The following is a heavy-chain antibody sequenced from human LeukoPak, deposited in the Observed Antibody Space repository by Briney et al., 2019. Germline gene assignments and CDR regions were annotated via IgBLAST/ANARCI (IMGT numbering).Heavy chain of an antibody. CDR3: ARHYSSPSELEYYQH. Sequence: GESLKISCKGSGYSFTSYWIGWVRQMPGKGLEWMGIIYPGDSDTRYSPSFQGQVTISADKSISTAYLQWSSLKASDTAMYYCARHYSSPSELEYYQHWGQGTLVTVSS. J-gene: IGHJ1*01. CDR2: IYPGDSDT. V-gene: IGHV5-51*01. D-gene: IGHD6-13*01. CDR1: GYSFTSYW.